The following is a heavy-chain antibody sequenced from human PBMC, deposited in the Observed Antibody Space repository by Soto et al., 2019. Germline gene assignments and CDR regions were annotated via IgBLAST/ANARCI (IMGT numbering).Heavy chain of an antibody. J-gene: IGHJ4*02. Sequence: QVRLVESGGGAVQPGDSLRLSCDASGFTFSTYALHWVRQAPGKGLEWVAFISYTGANQYYADSVKGRFTVSRDNSKNIASLQMTSLKPEDSAVYYCARDAFLYGRGAYYDHWGQGTLVTVSS. CDR3: ARDAFLYGRGAYYDH. CDR1: GFTFSTYA. V-gene: IGHV3-30-3*01. D-gene: IGHD4-17*01. CDR2: ISYTGANQ.